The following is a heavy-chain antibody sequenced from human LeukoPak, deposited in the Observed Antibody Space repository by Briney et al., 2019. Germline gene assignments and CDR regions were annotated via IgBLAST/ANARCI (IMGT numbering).Heavy chain of an antibody. Sequence: SETLSLTCTVSGGSISSYYWSWIRQPPGKGLEWIGYIYYSGSTNYNPSLKSRVTISVDTSKNQFSLKLSSVTAADTAVYYCARPLGHAFDIWGQGTMVTVSS. J-gene: IGHJ3*02. V-gene: IGHV4-59*12. CDR2: IYYSGST. CDR3: ARPLGHAFDI. CDR1: GGSISSYY.